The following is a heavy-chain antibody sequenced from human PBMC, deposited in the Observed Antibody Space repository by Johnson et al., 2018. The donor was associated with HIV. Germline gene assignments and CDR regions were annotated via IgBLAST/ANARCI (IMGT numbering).Heavy chain of an antibody. J-gene: IGHJ3*02. CDR3: ARRSGYAFDS. CDR1: GFTFRSYW. V-gene: IGHV3-7*05. CDR2: IKEDGSEK. D-gene: IGHD5-24*01. Sequence: VQLVESGGHLVQPGGSLRLSCAASGFTFRSYWMSWVRQAPGKGLEWVANIKEDGSEKYYVDSVKGRFTISRDNAKNSVYLQMKSLRAEDTAVYYCARRSGYAFDSWGQGTMVTVSS.